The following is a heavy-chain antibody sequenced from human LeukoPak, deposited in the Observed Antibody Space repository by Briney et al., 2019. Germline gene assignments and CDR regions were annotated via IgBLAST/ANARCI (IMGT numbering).Heavy chain of an antibody. D-gene: IGHD6-13*01. Sequence: SETLPLTCTVSGGSISSSSYYWGWIRQPPGKGLEWIGSIYYSGSTYYNPSLKSRVTISVDTSKNQFSLKLSSVTAADTAVYYCATNAGGQLFDYWGQGTLVTVSS. V-gene: IGHV4-39*01. CDR2: IYYSGST. J-gene: IGHJ4*02. CDR1: GGSISSSSYY. CDR3: ATNAGGQLFDY.